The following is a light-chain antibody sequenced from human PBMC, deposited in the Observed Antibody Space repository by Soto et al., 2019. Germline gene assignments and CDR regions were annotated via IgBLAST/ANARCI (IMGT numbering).Light chain of an antibody. CDR3: CSYAGTNTFV. J-gene: IGLJ2*01. CDR2: DVA. V-gene: IGLV2-11*01. CDR1: SSDVGGFND. Sequence: QSALTQPPSVSGSPGQSVTISCAGTSSDVGGFNDVSWYQQHPGTVPKLIIFDVAKRPSGVPSRFSGSKSANTASLTISGLQADDEADYYCCSYAGTNTFVFGGGTQLTVL.